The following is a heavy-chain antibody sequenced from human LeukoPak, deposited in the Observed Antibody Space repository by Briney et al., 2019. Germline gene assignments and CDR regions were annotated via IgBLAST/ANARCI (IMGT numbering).Heavy chain of an antibody. CDR2: ISGSGGST. CDR3: ARDYKYALDN. CDR1: GFTFSSYA. J-gene: IGHJ4*02. Sequence: GGSLRLSCAASGFTFSSYAMSWVRQAPGKGLEWVSAISGSGGSTYYADSVKGRFTISGDKARDSLYLQMNSLRVEDTAVYYCARDYKYALDNWGQGTLVTVSS. V-gene: IGHV3-23*01. D-gene: IGHD5-24*01.